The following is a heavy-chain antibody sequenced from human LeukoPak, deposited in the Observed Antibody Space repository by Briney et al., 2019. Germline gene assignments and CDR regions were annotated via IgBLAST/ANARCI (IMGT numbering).Heavy chain of an antibody. CDR1: GGSFSGSY. V-gene: IGHV4-34*01. CDR2: VNHSGST. Sequence: SETLSLTCAVYGGSFSGSYWNWIRQPPGKGLEWVGEVNHSGSTNYNPSLKSRVTISVDTSKNQFSLKLRSVTAADTAVYYCARVTGYVIEDNFDYWGQGTLVTVSS. CDR3: ARVTGYVIEDNFDY. J-gene: IGHJ4*02. D-gene: IGHD2-15*01.